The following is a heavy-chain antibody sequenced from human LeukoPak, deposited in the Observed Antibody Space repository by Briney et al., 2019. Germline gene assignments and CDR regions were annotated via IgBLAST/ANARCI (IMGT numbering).Heavy chain of an antibody. CDR2: ISSSSSYI. CDR1: GFTFSSYS. D-gene: IGHD3-10*01. Sequence: GGSLRLSCAASGFTFSSYSMNWVRQAPGKGLEWVSSISSSSSYIYYADSVKGRFTISRDNAKNSLYLQMNSLRAEDTAVYYCARDGLAITMVRGVYFDPWGQGPLVTVPS. CDR3: ARDGLAITMVRGVYFDP. J-gene: IGHJ5*02. V-gene: IGHV3-21*01.